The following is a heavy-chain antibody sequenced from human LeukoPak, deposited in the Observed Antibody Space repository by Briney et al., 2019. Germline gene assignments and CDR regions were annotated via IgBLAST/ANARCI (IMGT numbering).Heavy chain of an antibody. CDR3: ARGYCSSTSCSIDY. CDR2: ITSSGNYM. V-gene: IGHV3-21*01. J-gene: IGHJ4*02. CDR1: GFTFSSHS. D-gene: IGHD2-2*01. Sequence: GGSLRLSCAASGFTFSSHSMNWVRQAPGKGLEWVSYITSSGNYMYYADSVKGRFTISRDNAKNSLYLQMNSLRAEDTAVYYCARGYCSSTSCSIDYWGQGTLVTVSS.